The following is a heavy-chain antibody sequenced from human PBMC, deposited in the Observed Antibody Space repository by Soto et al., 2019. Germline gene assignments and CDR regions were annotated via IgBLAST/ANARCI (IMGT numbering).Heavy chain of an antibody. CDR3: AKDLGGQWLGFDY. CDR1: GFTFSSYG. D-gene: IGHD6-19*01. J-gene: IGHJ4*02. Sequence: QVQLVESGGGVVQPGRSLRLSCAASGFTFSSYGMHWVRQAPGKGLEWVAVISYDGSNKYYADSVKGRFTISRDNSKNTLYLQMNSLRAEDTAAYYCAKDLGGQWLGFDYWGQGTLVTVSS. CDR2: ISYDGSNK. V-gene: IGHV3-30*18.